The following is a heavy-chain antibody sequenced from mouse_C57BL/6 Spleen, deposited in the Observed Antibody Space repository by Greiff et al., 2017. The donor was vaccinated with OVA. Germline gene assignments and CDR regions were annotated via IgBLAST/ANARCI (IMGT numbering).Heavy chain of an antibody. CDR1: GYTFTDYY. J-gene: IGHJ1*03. D-gene: IGHD4-1*01. Sequence: VQLQQSGPELVKPGASVKISCKASGYTFTDYYMNWVKQSHGKSLEWIGDINPNNGGTSYNQKFKGKATLTVDKSSSTAYMELRSLTSEDSAVYYCARFRWDGYFDVWGTGTTVTVSS. CDR2: INPNNGGT. V-gene: IGHV1-26*01. CDR3: ARFRWDGYFDV.